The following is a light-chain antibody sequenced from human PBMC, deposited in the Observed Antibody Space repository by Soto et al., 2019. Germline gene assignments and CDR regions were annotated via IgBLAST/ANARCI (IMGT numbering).Light chain of an antibody. CDR1: QSINNRY. V-gene: IGKV3-20*01. CDR2: AAS. Sequence: EIVLTQSPGTLSLSPGERATLSCRASQSINNRYLAWYQQKPGQAPRLLIYAASSRATGLPDRFSGGGSGTDFTLTISRLEPEDFAVYYCQQFGSSPGFTFGPGTKVDIK. CDR3: QQFGSSPGFT. J-gene: IGKJ3*01.